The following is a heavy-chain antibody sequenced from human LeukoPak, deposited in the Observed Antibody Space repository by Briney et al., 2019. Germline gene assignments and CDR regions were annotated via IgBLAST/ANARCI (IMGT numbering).Heavy chain of an antibody. CDR2: INSGNGNT. D-gene: IGHD6-19*01. V-gene: IGHV1-3*01. Sequence: GASVKVSCKASGYTFTGYYMHWVRQAPGQRLEWMGWINSGNGNTKYSQKFQGRVTITRDTSASTAYMELSSLRSEDTAVYYCARPVMYSSGPFDYWGQGTLVTVSS. J-gene: IGHJ4*02. CDR1: GYTFTGYY. CDR3: ARPVMYSSGPFDY.